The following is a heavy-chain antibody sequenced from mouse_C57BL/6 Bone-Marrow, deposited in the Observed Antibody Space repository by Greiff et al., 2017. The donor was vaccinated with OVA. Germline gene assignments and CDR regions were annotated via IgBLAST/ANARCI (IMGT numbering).Heavy chain of an antibody. CDR2: IYPRSGNT. Sequence: VKVVESGAELARPGASVKLSCKASGYTFTSYGISWVKQRTGQGLEWIGEIYPRSGNTYYNEKFKGKATLTADKSSSTAYMELRSLTSEDSAVYFCARDPGWGQGTTLTVSS. V-gene: IGHV1-81*01. CDR1: GYTFTSYG. J-gene: IGHJ2*01. CDR3: ARDPG.